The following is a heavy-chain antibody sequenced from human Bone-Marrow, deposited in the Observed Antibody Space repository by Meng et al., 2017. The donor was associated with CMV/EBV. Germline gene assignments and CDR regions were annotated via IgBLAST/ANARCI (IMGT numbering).Heavy chain of an antibody. V-gene: IGHV1-69*02. CDR2: IIPILGIA. D-gene: IGHD6-13*01. Sequence: SVKVSCKASGGTFSSYTISWVRQAPGQGLEWMGRIIPILGIANYAQKFQGRVTITADKSTSTAYMELSSLRSEDTAVYYCARAGTIGYSSSGLVVPDQNWFDPWGQGTLVTVSS. CDR1: GGTFSSYT. J-gene: IGHJ5*02. CDR3: ARAGTIGYSSSGLVVPDQNWFDP.